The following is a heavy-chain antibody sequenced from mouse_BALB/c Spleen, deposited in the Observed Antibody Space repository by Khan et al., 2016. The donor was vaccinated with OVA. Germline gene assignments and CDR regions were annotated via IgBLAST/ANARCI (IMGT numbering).Heavy chain of an antibody. D-gene: IGHD1-3*01. CDR1: GYTFTDFG. CDR3: GGGDGSSRFAY. V-gene: IGHV1S137*01. Sequence: QVQLKQSGAELVRPGVSVKISCKGSGYTFTDFGMHWVKQSHAKSLEWIGVISTYYGDATNNQKFKGKATLTVDKSSSTAYMELASLTSEDSAIYYCGGGDGSSRFAYWGQGTLVTVSA. J-gene: IGHJ3*01. CDR2: ISTYYGDA.